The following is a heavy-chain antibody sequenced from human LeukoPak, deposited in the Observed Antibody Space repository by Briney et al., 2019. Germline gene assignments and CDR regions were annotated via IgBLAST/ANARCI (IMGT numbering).Heavy chain of an antibody. CDR2: ISYDGGSI. V-gene: IGHV3-30*04. D-gene: IGHD5-18*01. Sequence: GGSLRLSCAASRFTFSNFAMHWVRQAPGKGLEWVAVISYDGGSIYYADSVRGRFTISRDNSKNTLFLQMDSLRTEDTAVYYCARSTYSYDYPDSWGQGTLVTVSS. CDR3: ARSTYSYDYPDS. J-gene: IGHJ5*01. CDR1: RFTFSNFA.